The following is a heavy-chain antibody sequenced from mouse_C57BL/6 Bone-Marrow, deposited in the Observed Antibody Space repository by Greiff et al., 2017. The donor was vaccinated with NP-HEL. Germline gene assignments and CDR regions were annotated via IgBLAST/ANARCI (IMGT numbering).Heavy chain of an antibody. CDR3: ARLLLRSPHWYFDV. J-gene: IGHJ1*03. V-gene: IGHV1-69*01. D-gene: IGHD1-1*01. Sequence: QVQLQQPGAELVMPGASVKLSCKASGYTFTSYWMHWVKQRPGQGLEWIGEIVPSDSSTNYNQKFKGKSTLTVDKSSSTAYMQLSSLTSEDSAVYYCARLLLRSPHWYFDVWGTGTTVTVSS. CDR1: GYTFTSYW. CDR2: IVPSDSST.